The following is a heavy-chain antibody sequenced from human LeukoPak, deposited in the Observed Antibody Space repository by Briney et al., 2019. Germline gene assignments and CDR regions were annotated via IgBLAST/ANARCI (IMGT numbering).Heavy chain of an antibody. Sequence: SETLSLTCTVSGGSISSSSYYWGWIRQPPGKGLEWIGSIYYTGNTYYNASLKSQVSISIDTSKNQFSLKLTSVTAADTAVYYCARQGGSAYGFYYYYYYMDVWGKGTTVTISS. CDR2: IYYTGNT. V-gene: IGHV4-39*01. CDR3: ARQGGSAYGFYYYYYYMDV. J-gene: IGHJ6*03. CDR1: GGSISSSSYY. D-gene: IGHD5-12*01.